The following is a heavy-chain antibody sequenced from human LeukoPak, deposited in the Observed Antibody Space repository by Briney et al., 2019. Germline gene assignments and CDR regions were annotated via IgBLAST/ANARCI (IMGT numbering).Heavy chain of an antibody. D-gene: IGHD2-21*02. V-gene: IGHV4-30-4*01. CDR1: GGSISSGDYY. Sequence: SQTLSLTCTVSGGSISSGDYYWSWIRQPPGKGLEWIGYIYYSGSTYYNPSLKSRVTISVDTSKNQFSLKLSSVTAADTAVYYCARLRRGVVVTAIGWFDPWGQGTLVTVSS. CDR3: ARLRRGVVVTAIGWFDP. CDR2: IYYSGST. J-gene: IGHJ5*02.